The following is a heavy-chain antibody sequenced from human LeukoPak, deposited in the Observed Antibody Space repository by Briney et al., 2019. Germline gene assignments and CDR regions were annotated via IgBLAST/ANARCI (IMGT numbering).Heavy chain of an antibody. CDR1: GFTFSSYA. Sequence: GGSLRPSCAASGFTFSSYAMSWVRQAPGKGLEWVSAISGSGGSTYYADSVKGRFTIFRDNSKNTLYLQMNSLRAEDTAVYYCAVQDGSGSYSYYYYGMDVWGQGTTVTVSS. D-gene: IGHD3-10*01. CDR2: ISGSGGST. CDR3: AVQDGSGSYSYYYYGMDV. J-gene: IGHJ6*02. V-gene: IGHV3-23*01.